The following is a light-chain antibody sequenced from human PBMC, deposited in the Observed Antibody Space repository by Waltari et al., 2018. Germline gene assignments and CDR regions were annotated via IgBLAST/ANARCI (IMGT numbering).Light chain of an antibody. V-gene: IGKV3-20*01. CDR3: QQCGSSSWT. J-gene: IGKJ1*01. CDR2: GAS. Sequence: EIVLRQSPGTLSLSPGERATLSCRASQSVSSSYVAWYQQKPGQAPRRLIYGASNRATGIPDRFSGSGSGTDFTLTISRLEPEDFAVYYCQQCGSSSWTFGQGTKVEIK. CDR1: QSVSSSY.